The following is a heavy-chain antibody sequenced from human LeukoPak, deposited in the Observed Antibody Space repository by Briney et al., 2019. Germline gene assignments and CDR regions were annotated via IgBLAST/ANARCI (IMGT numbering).Heavy chain of an antibody. J-gene: IGHJ4*02. Sequence: SVKGRFTISRDNGKNSLYLQMNSLRAEDTAVYYCVRVIVAAAVVGDYWGQGALVTVSS. V-gene: IGHV3-11*06. D-gene: IGHD6-25*01. CDR3: VRVIVAAAVVGDY.